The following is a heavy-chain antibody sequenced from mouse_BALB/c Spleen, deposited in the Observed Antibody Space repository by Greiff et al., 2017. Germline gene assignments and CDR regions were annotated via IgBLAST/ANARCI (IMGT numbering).Heavy chain of an antibody. CDR3: ARVYGSSYYFDY. J-gene: IGHJ2*01. CDR2: INPYNGDT. V-gene: IGHV1-20*02. D-gene: IGHD1-1*01. CDR1: GYSFTGYF. Sequence: DVQLQESGPELVKPGASVKISCKASGYSFTGYFMNWVMQSHGKSLEWIGRINPYNGDTFYNQKFKGKATLTVDKSSSTAHMELRSLASEDSAVYYCARVYGSSYYFDYWGQGTTLTVSS.